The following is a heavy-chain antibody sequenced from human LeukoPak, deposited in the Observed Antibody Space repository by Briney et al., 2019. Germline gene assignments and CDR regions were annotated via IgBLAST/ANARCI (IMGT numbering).Heavy chain of an antibody. CDR2: IYHRGNT. CDR3: AREDSTGGYGGAFDI. V-gene: IGHV4-38-2*02. CDR1: GYSISSGYY. J-gene: IGHJ3*02. D-gene: IGHD7-27*01. Sequence: PSETLSLTCTVSGYSISSGYYWGWIRQPPGKGLEWIGSIYHRGNTYYNPSLKSRVTISVDTSKNQFSLKLSSVTAADTAVYYCAREDSTGGYGGAFDIWGQGTMVTVSS.